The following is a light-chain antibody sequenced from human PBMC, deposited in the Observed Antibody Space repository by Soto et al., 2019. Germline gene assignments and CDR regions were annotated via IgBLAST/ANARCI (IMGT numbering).Light chain of an antibody. CDR2: DVS. CDR1: SSDVGDYNY. J-gene: IGLJ1*01. CDR3: SSYTSSSTGV. Sequence: QSVLTQPASVSGSPGQSITISCTGTSSDVGDYNYVSWYQQHPGKAPKLMIYDVSNRPSGVSNRFSGSKSGNTASLTISGLQAEDEADYYCSSYTSSSTGVFGTGTKVTAL. V-gene: IGLV2-14*01.